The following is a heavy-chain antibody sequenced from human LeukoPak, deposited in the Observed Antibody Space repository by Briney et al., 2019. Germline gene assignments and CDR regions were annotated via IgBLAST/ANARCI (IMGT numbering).Heavy chain of an antibody. CDR3: AKAGDGYNYLLYFDY. V-gene: IGHV3-23*01. CDR2: ISGSGGST. J-gene: IGHJ4*02. D-gene: IGHD5-24*01. CDR1: GFTFSSYA. Sequence: GGSLRLSCAASGFTFSSYAMSWVRQAPGKGLEWVSAISGSGGSTYYADSVKGRFTISRDNSKNTLHLQMNSLRAEDTAVYYCAKAGDGYNYLLYFDYWGQGTLVTVSS.